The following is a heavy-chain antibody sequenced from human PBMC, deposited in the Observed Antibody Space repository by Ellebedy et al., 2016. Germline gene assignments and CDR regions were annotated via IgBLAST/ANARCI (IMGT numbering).Heavy chain of an antibody. Sequence: GESLKISXTASGFNFNTFFMSWVRQAPGKGLEWVSTISAGSDTTRLADSVKGRFTISRDSSKNSVYLRMINLRVEDTAVYYCRQGHYADLWGQGTLVTVSS. D-gene: IGHD4-17*01. J-gene: IGHJ4*02. CDR3: RQGHYADL. V-gene: IGHV3-23*01. CDR2: ISAGSDTT. CDR1: GFNFNTFF.